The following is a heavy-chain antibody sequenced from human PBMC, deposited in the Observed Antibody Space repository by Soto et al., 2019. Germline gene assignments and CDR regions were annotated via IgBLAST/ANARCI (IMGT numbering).Heavy chain of an antibody. V-gene: IGHV3-23*01. Sequence: GGSLRLSCAASGVTVSSYAMTWFRQAPGKGLEWVSAISGSGGSTYYADSVKGRFTISRDNSNNTLYLQMNSLRAEDTAAYYCPSPLYWYYFDYWAQGTLVNVSS. D-gene: IGHD2-15*01. J-gene: IGHJ4*02. CDR2: ISGSGGST. CDR3: PSPLYWYYFDY. CDR1: GVTVSSYA.